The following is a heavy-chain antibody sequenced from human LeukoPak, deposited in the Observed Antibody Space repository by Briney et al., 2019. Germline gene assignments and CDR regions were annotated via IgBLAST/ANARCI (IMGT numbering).Heavy chain of an antibody. J-gene: IGHJ4*02. V-gene: IGHV3-21*01. CDR3: ARLSLITGLDY. CDR1: GFTFSSYS. CDR2: ISSSSSYI. D-gene: IGHD3-10*01. Sequence: GGSLRLSCAASGFTFSSYSMTWVRQAPGKGLEWVSSISSSSSYIYYADSVKGRFTISRDNAKNSLYLQMNSLRAEDTAVYYCARLSLITGLDYWGQGTLVTVSS.